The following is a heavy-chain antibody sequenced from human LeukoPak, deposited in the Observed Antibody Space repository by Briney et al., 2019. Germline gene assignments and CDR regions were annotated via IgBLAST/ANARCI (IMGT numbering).Heavy chain of an antibody. V-gene: IGHV4-4*07. CDR1: GGSISSYY. Sequence: SETLSLTCTVSGGSISSYYWSWIRQPAGKGLEWIGRIYTSGSTNYNPSLKSRVTISVDTSKNQFSLKLSSVTAADTAVYYCARDGWDCSSNSLLKCYYYMEVWGKGTTVTVSS. CDR2: IYTSGST. D-gene: IGHD2-2*01. CDR3: ARDGWDCSSNSLLKCYYYMEV. J-gene: IGHJ6*03.